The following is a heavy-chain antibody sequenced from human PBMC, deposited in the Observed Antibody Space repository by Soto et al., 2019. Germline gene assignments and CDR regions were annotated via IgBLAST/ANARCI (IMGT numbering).Heavy chain of an antibody. Sequence: QVQLVQSGAEVKKPGSSVKVSCKASGDTFRRYSITWVRQAPGQGVEWMGRINPIVEIARYAQKFQGRVTITVDKTTTTAHMELSSLRSEDTAVYYCARDRRTNYDYYGMDVWGKGTTVTVSS. J-gene: IGHJ6*04. CDR3: ARDRRTNYDYYGMDV. CDR2: INPIVEIA. CDR1: GDTFRRYS. V-gene: IGHV1-69*08.